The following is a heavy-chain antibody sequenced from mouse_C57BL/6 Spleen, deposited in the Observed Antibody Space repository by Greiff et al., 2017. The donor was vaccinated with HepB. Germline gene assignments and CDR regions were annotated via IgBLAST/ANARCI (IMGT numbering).Heavy chain of an antibody. J-gene: IGHJ1*03. V-gene: IGHV1-55*01. CDR3: ARRITTVVAHWYFDV. CDR2: IYPGSGST. CDR1: GYTFTSYW. D-gene: IGHD1-1*01. Sequence: QVQLQQPGAELVKPGASVKMSCKASGYTFTSYWITWVKQRPGQGLEWIGDIYPGSGSTNYNEKFKSKATLTVDTSSSTAYMQLSSLTSEGSAVYYCARRITTVVAHWYFDVWGTGTTVTVSS.